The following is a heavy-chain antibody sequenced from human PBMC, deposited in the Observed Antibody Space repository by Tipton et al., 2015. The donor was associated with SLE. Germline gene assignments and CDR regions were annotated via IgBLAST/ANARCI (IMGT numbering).Heavy chain of an antibody. V-gene: IGHV1-18*01. CDR2: ISAYNGNT. D-gene: IGHD3-10*01. CDR3: ARDMDTMVQGVSGY. J-gene: IGHJ4*02. Sequence: QSGAEVKKPGSSVKVSCKASGYTFTSYGISWVRQAPGQGLEWMGWISAYNGNTNYAQKLQGRVTMTTDTSTSTAYMELRSLRSDDTAVYYCARDMDTMVQGVSGYWGQGTLVTVSS. CDR1: GYTFTSYG.